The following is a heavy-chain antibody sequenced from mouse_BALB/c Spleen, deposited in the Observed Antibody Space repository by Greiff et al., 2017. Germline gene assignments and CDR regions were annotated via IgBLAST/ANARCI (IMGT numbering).Heavy chain of an antibody. CDR1: GFTFTDYY. V-gene: IGHV7-3*02. Sequence: EVHLVESGGGLVQPGGSLRLSCATSGFTFTDYYMSWVRQPPGKALEWLGFIRNKANGYTTEYSASVKGRFTISRDNSQSILYLQMNTLRAEDSATYYCARAPNWAWFAYWGQGTLVTVSA. CDR3: ARAPNWAWFAY. D-gene: IGHD4-1*02. CDR2: IRNKANGYTT. J-gene: IGHJ3*01.